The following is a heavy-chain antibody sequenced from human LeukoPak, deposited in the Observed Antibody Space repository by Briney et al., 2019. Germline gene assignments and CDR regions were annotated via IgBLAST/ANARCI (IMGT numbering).Heavy chain of an antibody. CDR2: MNPNSGNT. Sequence: ASVKVSCKASGYTFTSYDINWVRQATGQGLEWMGWMNPNSGNTGYAQKFQGRVTMTRNTSISTAYMELSSLRSEDTAVYYCARGRARIAARRGGVGYWGQGTLVTVSS. D-gene: IGHD6-6*01. J-gene: IGHJ4*02. CDR3: ARGRARIAARRGGVGY. V-gene: IGHV1-8*01. CDR1: GYTFTSYD.